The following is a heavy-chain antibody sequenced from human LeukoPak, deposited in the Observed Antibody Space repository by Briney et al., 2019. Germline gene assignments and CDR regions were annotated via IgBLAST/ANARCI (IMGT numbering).Heavy chain of an antibody. CDR2: IYPGDSDT. CDR3: ARLRDYSSGWNWFDP. CDR1: GYSFTSYW. V-gene: IGHV5-51*01. Sequence: GESLKISCKVSGYSFTSYWIGWVRQMPGKGLEWMGIIYPGDSDTRYSPSFQGQVTISADKSISTAYLQWSSLKASDTAMYYCARLRDYSSGWNWFDPWGQGTLVTVSS. D-gene: IGHD6-19*01. J-gene: IGHJ5*02.